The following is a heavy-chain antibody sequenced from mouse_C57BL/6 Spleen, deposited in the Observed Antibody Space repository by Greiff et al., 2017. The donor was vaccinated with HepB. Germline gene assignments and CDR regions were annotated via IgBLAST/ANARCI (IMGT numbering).Heavy chain of an antibody. Sequence: QVQPQQSGPELVKPGASVKISCKASGYAFSSSWMNWVKQRPGKGLEWIGRIYPGDGDTNYNGKFKGKATLTADKSSSTAYMQLSSLTSEDSAVYFCARSFYDYEDYWGQGTTLTVSS. CDR3: ARSFYDYEDY. V-gene: IGHV1-82*01. CDR1: GYAFSSSW. D-gene: IGHD2-4*01. J-gene: IGHJ2*01. CDR2: IYPGDGDT.